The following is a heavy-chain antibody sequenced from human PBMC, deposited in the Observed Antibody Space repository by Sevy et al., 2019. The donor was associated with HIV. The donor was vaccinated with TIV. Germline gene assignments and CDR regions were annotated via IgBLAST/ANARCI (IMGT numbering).Heavy chain of an antibody. D-gene: IGHD2-15*01. J-gene: IGHJ3*02. Sequence: GGSLRLSCAASGFTFSSYAMHWVRQAPGKGLEWVAVISYDGSNKYYADSVKGRFTISRDNSKNTLYLQMNSLRAEDTAVYYCARDSLGPRADIVIWGQGTMVTVSS. CDR3: ARDSLGPRADIVI. V-gene: IGHV3-30-3*01. CDR1: GFTFSSYA. CDR2: ISYDGSNK.